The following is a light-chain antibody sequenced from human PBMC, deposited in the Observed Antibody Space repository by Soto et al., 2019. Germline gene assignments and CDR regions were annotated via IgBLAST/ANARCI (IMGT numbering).Light chain of an antibody. CDR3: SSYTSSSTRVV. Sequence: QSALTQPASVSGSPGQSITISCTGTSSDVGGYNYVSWYQQHPGKAPKVIIYDVSNRPSGVSNRFSGSKSGNTASLTISGLQVEDEADYYCSSYTSSSTRVVFGGGTKLTV. J-gene: IGLJ2*01. CDR2: DVS. V-gene: IGLV2-14*03. CDR1: SSDVGGYNY.